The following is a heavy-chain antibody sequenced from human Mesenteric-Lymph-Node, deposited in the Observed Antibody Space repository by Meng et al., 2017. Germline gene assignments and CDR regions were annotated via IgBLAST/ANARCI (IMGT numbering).Heavy chain of an antibody. J-gene: IGHJ4*02. Sequence: SLKIPCAASGFTFDDYAMHRVRQAPGKGLEWVSGISWNSGSIGYADSVKGRFTISGDNAKNSLYLQTNSLRAEDTAVYYCAGFCGADCYPYWGQGTLVTVSS. D-gene: IGHD2-21*02. CDR3: AGFCGADCYPY. CDR1: GFTFDDYA. CDR2: ISWNSGSI. V-gene: IGHV3-9*01.